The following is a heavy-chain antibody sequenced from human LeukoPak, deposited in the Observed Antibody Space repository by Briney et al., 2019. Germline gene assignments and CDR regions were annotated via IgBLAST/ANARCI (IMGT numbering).Heavy chain of an antibody. CDR3: ARGGTDYYVMDV. Sequence: GGSQRLSCAASGLTFSSYGMSWVRQAPGKGLEWVSSISGSGAYIKYADSVKGRLTISRDNSKNTLHLQMNSLRVEDTAVYYCARGGTDYYVMDVWGQGTTVTVSS. CDR1: GLTFSSYG. D-gene: IGHD1-1*01. CDR2: ISGSGAYI. J-gene: IGHJ6*02. V-gene: IGHV3-23*01.